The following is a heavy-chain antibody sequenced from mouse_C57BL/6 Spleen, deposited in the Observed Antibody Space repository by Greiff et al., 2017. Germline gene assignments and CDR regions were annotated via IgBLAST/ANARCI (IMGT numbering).Heavy chain of an antibody. CDR2: IYPRSGNT. Sequence: QVQLQQSGAELARPGASVKLSCKASGYTFTSYGISWVKQRTGQGLEWIGEIYPRSGNTYYNEKFKGKATLTADKSSSTANMKLRSLTSEDSAVYFCARCYGSYVYVDYWGQGTTLTVSS. J-gene: IGHJ2*01. CDR1: GYTFTSYG. D-gene: IGHD2-1*01. V-gene: IGHV1-81*01. CDR3: ARCYGSYVYVDY.